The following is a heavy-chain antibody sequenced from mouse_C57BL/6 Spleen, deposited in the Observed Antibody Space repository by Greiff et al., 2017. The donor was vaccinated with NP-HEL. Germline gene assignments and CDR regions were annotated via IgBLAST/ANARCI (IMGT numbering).Heavy chain of an antibody. CDR3: ANYYLAY. D-gene: IGHD1-1*01. Sequence: EVKLMESGGGLVKPGGSLKLSCAASGFTFSDYGMHWVRQAPEKGLEWVAYISSGSSTIYYVDTVKGRFTISRDNAKNTLFLQMTSLRSEDTAMYYCANYYLAYWGQGTLVTVSA. CDR1: GFTFSDYG. CDR2: ISSGSSTI. V-gene: IGHV5-17*01. J-gene: IGHJ3*01.